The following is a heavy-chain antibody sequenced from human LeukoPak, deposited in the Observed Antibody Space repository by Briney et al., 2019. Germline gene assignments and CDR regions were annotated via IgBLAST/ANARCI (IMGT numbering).Heavy chain of an antibody. D-gene: IGHD5-24*01. CDR2: ISTGSSTT. V-gene: IGHV3-48*01. Sequence: PGGSLRLSCAASEFAFSTYNMNWVRQAPGKGLEWVSYISTGSSTTYYADSVKGRFTISRDNVENSLYLQMNSLRAEDTGVYYCGRGDGYLVDHWGQGTLVTVST. CDR3: GRGDGYLVDH. CDR1: EFAFSTYN. J-gene: IGHJ4*02.